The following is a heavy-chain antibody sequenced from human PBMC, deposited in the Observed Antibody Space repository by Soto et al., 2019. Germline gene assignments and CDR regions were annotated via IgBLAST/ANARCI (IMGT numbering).Heavy chain of an antibody. CDR3: ARLVPAAMGGGMDV. CDR2: ISWNSGSI. V-gene: IGHV3-9*01. CDR1: GFTFDDYA. D-gene: IGHD2-2*01. J-gene: IGHJ6*02. Sequence: DVQLVESGGGLVQPGRSLRLSCAASGFTFDDYAMHWVRQAPGKGLEWVSGISWNSGSIGYADSVKGRFTISRDNAKNSLYLQMNSLRAEDTALYYCARLVPAAMGGGMDVWGQGTTVTVSS.